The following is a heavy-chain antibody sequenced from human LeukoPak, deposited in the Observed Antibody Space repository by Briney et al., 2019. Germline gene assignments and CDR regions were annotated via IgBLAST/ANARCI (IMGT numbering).Heavy chain of an antibody. V-gene: IGHV1-2*02. CDR1: GYTFTGYY. D-gene: IGHD6-13*01. Sequence: ASVTVSCTASGYTFTGYYMHWVRQAPGQGLVWMGWINPDSGGTAYAQKFQGRVTMTRDPSISTAYMELSRLRSDDTAVYYCARVVGSSSRYYFDYWGQGTLVTVSS. CDR3: ARVVGSSSRYYFDY. CDR2: INPDSGGT. J-gene: IGHJ4*02.